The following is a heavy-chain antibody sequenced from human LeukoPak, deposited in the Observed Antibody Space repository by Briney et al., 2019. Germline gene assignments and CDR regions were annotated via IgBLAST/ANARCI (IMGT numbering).Heavy chain of an antibody. CDR1: GGSISSYY. Sequence: SETLSLTCTVSGGSISSYYWSWIRQPPGKGLEWIGYIYYSGSTNYNPSLKSRVNISVDTSNNQFSLKLSSVTAADTAVYYCARVAVEMATYFAYWGQGPLVTVSS. CDR2: IYYSGST. J-gene: IGHJ4*02. D-gene: IGHD5-24*01. CDR3: ARVAVEMATYFAY. V-gene: IGHV4-59*01.